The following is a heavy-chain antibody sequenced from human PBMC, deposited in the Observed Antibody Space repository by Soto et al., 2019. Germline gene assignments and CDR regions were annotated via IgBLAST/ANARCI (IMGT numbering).Heavy chain of an antibody. CDR2: IYPSDSDT. D-gene: IGHD3-3*01. CDR3: ARGGVSTRTFDY. Sequence: GESLKISCKGSGYNFAGYWIAWVRQMPGKGLELMGIIYPSDSDTRYRPSFQGQVTVSADKSISSAYLQWSSLRASDTAMYYCARGGVSTRTFDYWGQGTPVTVSS. V-gene: IGHV5-51*01. J-gene: IGHJ4*02. CDR1: GYNFAGYW.